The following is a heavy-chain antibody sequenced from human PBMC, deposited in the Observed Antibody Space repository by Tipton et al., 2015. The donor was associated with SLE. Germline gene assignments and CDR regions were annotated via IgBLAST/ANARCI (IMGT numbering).Heavy chain of an antibody. D-gene: IGHD6-13*01. V-gene: IGHV1-2*02. Sequence: QLVQSGPEVKKPGASVKVSCKASGYTFTDYYMHWVRQAPGQGLEWMGWINPNNGGTNYEQKFQGRVTMTRDTSISTAYLDLSRLRSDDTAVYYCARGLLIADAFDIWGQGTMVTVSS. CDR1: GYTFTDYY. J-gene: IGHJ3*02. CDR3: ARGLLIADAFDI. CDR2: INPNNGGT.